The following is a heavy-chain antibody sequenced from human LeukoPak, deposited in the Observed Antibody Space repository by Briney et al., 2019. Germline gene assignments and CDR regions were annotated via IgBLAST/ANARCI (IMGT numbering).Heavy chain of an antibody. Sequence: SETLSLTCAVYGGSFSGYYWSWIRQPPGKGLEWIGEINRSGSTNYNPSLKSRVTISVDTSKNQFSLKLSSVTAADTAVYYCARGLRYSSSWGPPTRYYFDYWGQGTLVTVSS. CDR3: ARGLRYSSSWGPPTRYYFDY. CDR2: INRSGST. D-gene: IGHD6-6*01. CDR1: GGSFSGYY. J-gene: IGHJ4*02. V-gene: IGHV4-34*01.